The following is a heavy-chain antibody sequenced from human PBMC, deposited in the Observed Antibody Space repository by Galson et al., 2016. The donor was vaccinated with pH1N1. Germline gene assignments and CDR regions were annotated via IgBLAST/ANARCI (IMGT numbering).Heavy chain of an antibody. CDR1: AYIFTFYY. Sequence: SVKVSCKASAYIFTFYYMHWVRQAPGQGLEWMGIIDPSAGTTTYSQKFQGRISLTRDTSTNSVHMELSTLRPDDSAIYFFARRYYFDYWGQGTLVTVSS. CDR3: ARRYYFDY. V-gene: IGHV1-46*01. CDR2: IDPSAGTT. J-gene: IGHJ4*02.